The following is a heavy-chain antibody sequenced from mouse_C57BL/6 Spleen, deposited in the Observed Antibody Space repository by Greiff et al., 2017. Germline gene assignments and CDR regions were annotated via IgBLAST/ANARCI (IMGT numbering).Heavy chain of an antibody. Sequence: VQLQQSGPELVKPGASVKIPCKASGYTFTDYDMDWVKQTHGKSLEWIGAINPNNGGTIYNQKFKGKATLTVDKSSSTAYMELRSLTSEDTAVYYCARNHYAMDYWGQGTSVTVSS. CDR1: GYTFTDYD. CDR2: INPNNGGT. J-gene: IGHJ4*01. V-gene: IGHV1-18*01. CDR3: ARNHYAMDY.